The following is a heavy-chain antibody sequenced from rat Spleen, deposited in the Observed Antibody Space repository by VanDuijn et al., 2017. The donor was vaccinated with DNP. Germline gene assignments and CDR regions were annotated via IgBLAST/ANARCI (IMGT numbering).Heavy chain of an antibody. CDR2: ISTSGDNT. CDR1: GFTFSNYD. J-gene: IGHJ2*01. D-gene: IGHD1-2*01. Sequence: EVQLVESGGGLVQPGRSLKLSCAASGFTFSNYDMAWVRQAPTKGLEWVASISTSGDNTYYRDSVKGRFTISRDNAKNTVHLQMNSLRSADTATYYCASWAPIAPISTSNYWGQGVMVTVSS. CDR3: ASWAPIAPISTSNY. V-gene: IGHV5S13*01.